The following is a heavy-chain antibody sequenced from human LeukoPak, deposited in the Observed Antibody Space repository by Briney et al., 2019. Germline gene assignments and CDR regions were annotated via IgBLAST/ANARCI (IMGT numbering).Heavy chain of an antibody. J-gene: IGHJ4*02. D-gene: IGHD4-4*01. V-gene: IGHV4-31*03. CDR3: ARGSYRYFDY. Sequence: QTLSLTCTVSGGSISSGGYYWSWLRQHPGRGLEWIGYIYYSGSTYYNPSLKSRVTISVDTSKNQFSLKLSSVTAADTAVYYCARGSYRYFDYWGQGTLVTVSS. CDR1: GGSISSGGYY. CDR2: IYYSGST.